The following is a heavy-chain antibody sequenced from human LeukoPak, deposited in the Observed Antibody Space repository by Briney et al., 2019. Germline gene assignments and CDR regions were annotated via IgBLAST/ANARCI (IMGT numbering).Heavy chain of an antibody. D-gene: IGHD6-13*01. J-gene: IGHJ4*02. CDR3: ARGSSSWHYFDY. CDR2: IYHSGTT. V-gene: IGHV4-4*02. Sequence: SETLSLTCGVSGGSISSSNWWNWVRQPPGKGLEWIGEIYHSGTTNYNASLKSRVTIPVDKSRNQFSLKLTSVTAADTAVYYCARGSSSWHYFDYWGQGTLVTVSS. CDR1: GGSISSSNW.